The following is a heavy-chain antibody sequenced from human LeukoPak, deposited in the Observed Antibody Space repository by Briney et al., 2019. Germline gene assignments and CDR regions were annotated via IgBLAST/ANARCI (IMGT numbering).Heavy chain of an antibody. Sequence: PSETLSLTCAVYGGSFSGYYWSWIRQPPGKGLEWIGEINHSGSTNYNPSLKSRVTISVDTSKNQFSLKLSSVTAADTAVYYCARTGAYYYDRFDYWGQGTLVTVSS. J-gene: IGHJ4*02. V-gene: IGHV4-34*01. CDR1: GGSFSGYY. CDR3: ARTGAYYYDRFDY. D-gene: IGHD3-22*01. CDR2: INHSGST.